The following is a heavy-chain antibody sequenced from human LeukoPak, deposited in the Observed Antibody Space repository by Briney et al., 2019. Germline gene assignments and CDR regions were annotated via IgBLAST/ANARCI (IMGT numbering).Heavy chain of an antibody. CDR3: ARGAKAH. J-gene: IGHJ4*02. CDR1: GYFFPDYY. CDR2: INPDNGDT. Sequence: ASVKVSCKASGYFFPDYYIHSVRQAPGQVLECMGWINPDNGDTNYAQKFQGRVTMITDSSSIMAYLNMTRLGYDDTAVYDCARGAKAHWGQGTLVTVSS. V-gene: IGHV1-2*02.